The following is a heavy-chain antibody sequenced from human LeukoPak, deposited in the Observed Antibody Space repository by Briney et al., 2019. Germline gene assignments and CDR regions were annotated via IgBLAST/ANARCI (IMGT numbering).Heavy chain of an antibody. J-gene: IGHJ4*02. D-gene: IGHD3-3*01. Sequence: GASVKVSCKASGYTFTGYYMRWVRQAPGQGLEWMGWINPNSGGTNYAQKFQGRVTMTRDTSISTAYMELSRLRSDDTAVYYCARVSGYYDFWSGYYSFDYWGQGTLVTVFS. CDR1: GYTFTGYY. V-gene: IGHV1-2*02. CDR3: ARVSGYYDFWSGYYSFDY. CDR2: INPNSGGT.